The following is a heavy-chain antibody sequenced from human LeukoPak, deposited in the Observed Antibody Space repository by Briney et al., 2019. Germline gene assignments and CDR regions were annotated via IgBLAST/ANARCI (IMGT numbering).Heavy chain of an antibody. V-gene: IGHV4-34*01. CDR2: INHSGST. D-gene: IGHD5-18*01. Sequence: SETLSPTCAVYGGSFSGYYWSWIRQPPGKGLEWIGEINHSGSTNCNPSLKSRVTISVDTSKNQFSLKLSSVTAADTAVYYCARLVGYSYGRGRAYYVDYWGQGTLVTVSS. J-gene: IGHJ4*02. CDR3: ARLVGYSYGRGRAYYVDY. CDR1: GGSFSGYY.